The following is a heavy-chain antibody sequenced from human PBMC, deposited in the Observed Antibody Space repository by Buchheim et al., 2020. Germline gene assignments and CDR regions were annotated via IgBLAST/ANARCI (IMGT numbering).Heavy chain of an antibody. V-gene: IGHV3-74*01. CDR3: ARGGGSGKLDY. CDR1: GFIFSNYW. CDR2: IYSDGTNT. D-gene: IGHD5-24*01. J-gene: IGHJ4*02. Sequence: EVQLVESGGGLVQPGGSLRLSCAASGFIFSNYWMHWVRQAPGKGLVWVSLIYSDGTNTNYAGSVKGRITISRDNAKSTLYLQMNSLRAEDTAVYYCARGGGSGKLDYWGQG.